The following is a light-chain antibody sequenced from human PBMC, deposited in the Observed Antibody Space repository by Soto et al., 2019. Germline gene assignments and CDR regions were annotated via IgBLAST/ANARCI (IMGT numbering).Light chain of an antibody. Sequence: QSVLTQPPSVSAAPGQKVTISCSGSSSNIGNNYVSWYQQLPGTAPKLLIYDNNKRPSGIPDRFSGSKSGTSATLGITGLQTGDEADYYCGTWDSSLSENYVFGTGTKVTV. CDR1: SSNIGNNY. J-gene: IGLJ1*01. CDR3: GTWDSSLSENYV. CDR2: DNN. V-gene: IGLV1-51*01.